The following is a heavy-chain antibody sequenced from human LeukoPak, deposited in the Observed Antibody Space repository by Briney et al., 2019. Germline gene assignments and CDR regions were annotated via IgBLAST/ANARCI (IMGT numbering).Heavy chain of an antibody. Sequence: GGSLTQTCAASGFTFSSYSMNWVRQAPGKGLEWVSSISSSSSYIYYADSVKGRFTISRDNAKYSLYLQMNSLKAEDMAVYYCAREVSQLLRHFDYWGQGT. J-gene: IGHJ4*02. CDR3: AREVSQLLRHFDY. CDR2: ISSSSSYI. CDR1: GFTFSSYS. V-gene: IGHV3-21*01. D-gene: IGHD2-2*01.